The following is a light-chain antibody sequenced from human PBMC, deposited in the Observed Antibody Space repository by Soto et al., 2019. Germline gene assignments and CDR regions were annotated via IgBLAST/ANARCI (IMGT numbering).Light chain of an antibody. CDR1: QGVSSY. V-gene: IGKV1-8*01. Sequence: AIRMTQSPSSLSASTGDRVTITCRASQGVSSYLAWYQQKPGKAPKLLIYAASTLQSGVPSRFSGSGSGTDFPLTINCLQSEDFAIYYCQQYYSYPRTFGQGTRVEIK. CDR2: AAS. J-gene: IGKJ1*01. CDR3: QQYYSYPRT.